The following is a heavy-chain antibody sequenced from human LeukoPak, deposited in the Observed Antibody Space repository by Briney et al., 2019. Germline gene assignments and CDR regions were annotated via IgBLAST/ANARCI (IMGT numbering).Heavy chain of an antibody. D-gene: IGHD3-10*01. CDR3: ARIPYGSGSYHIDY. J-gene: IGHJ4*02. V-gene: IGHV4-4*07. CDR2: IYISGST. CDR1: GGSISSYY. Sequence: PSETLSLTCTVSGGSISSYYWSWIRQPAGKGLEWIGRIYISGSTNYNPSLKSRVTISVDTSKNQFSLKLSSVTAADTAVYYCARIPYGSGSYHIDYWGQGTLVTVSS.